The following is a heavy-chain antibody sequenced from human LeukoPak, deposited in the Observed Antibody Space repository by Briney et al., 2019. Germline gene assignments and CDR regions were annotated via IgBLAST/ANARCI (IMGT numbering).Heavy chain of an antibody. CDR2: INPNSGGT. V-gene: IGHV1-2*02. CDR1: GYTFTGYY. Sequence: ASVKVSCKASGYTFTGYYMHWVRQAPGQGLEWMGWINPNSGGTNYAQKFHGRVTLTTDTSISTAYMELGRLRYDDTAVYYCARDESGHWFDPWGQGSLVTVSS. J-gene: IGHJ5*02. CDR3: ARDESGHWFDP.